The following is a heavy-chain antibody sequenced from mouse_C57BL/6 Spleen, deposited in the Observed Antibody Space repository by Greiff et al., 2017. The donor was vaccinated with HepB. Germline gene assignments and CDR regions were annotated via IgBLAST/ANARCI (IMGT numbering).Heavy chain of an antibody. CDR1: GFTFSSYG. V-gene: IGHV5-6*02. CDR2: ISSGGSYT. CDR3: ARREGVTTGYFDV. D-gene: IGHD1-1*01. Sequence: DVMLVESGGDLVKPGGSLKLSCAASGFTFSSYGMSWVRQTPDKRLEWVATISSGGSYTYYPDSVKGRFTISRDNAKNTLYLQMSSLKSEDTAMYYCARREGVTTGYFDVWGTGTTVTVSS. J-gene: IGHJ1*03.